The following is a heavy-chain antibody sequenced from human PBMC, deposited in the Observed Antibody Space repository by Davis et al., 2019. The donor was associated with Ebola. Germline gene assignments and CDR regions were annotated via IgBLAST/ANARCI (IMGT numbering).Heavy chain of an antibody. V-gene: IGHV4-34*01. J-gene: IGHJ5*01. CDR2: INHSGST. CDR3: ARGPSLRGHDS. CDR1: GGSISSYY. Sequence: MPSETLSLTCTVSGGSISSYYWSWIRQPPGKGLEWIGEINHSGSTNYNPSLKSRVTISVDTSKNQFSLKLSSVTAADTAVYYCARGPSLRGHDSWGQGTLVTVSS. D-gene: IGHD3-10*01.